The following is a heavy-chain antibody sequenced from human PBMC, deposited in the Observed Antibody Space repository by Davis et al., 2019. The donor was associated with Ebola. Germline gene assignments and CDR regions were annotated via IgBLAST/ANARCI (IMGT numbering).Heavy chain of an antibody. CDR3: AKPISYGSGGSCPIDY. J-gene: IGHJ4*02. D-gene: IGHD2-15*01. CDR2: ISGSGGST. CDR1: GFTFSSYA. V-gene: IGHV3-23*01. Sequence: GESLKISCAASGFTFSSYAMSWVRQAPGKGLEWVSAISGSGGSTYYADSVKGRFTISRDNSKNTLYLQMNSLRAEDTAVYYCAKPISYGSGGSCPIDYWGQGTLVTVSS.